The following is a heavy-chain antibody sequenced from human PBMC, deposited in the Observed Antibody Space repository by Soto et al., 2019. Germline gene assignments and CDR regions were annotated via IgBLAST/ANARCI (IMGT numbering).Heavy chain of an antibody. CDR2: IKQDGDKK. V-gene: IGHV3-7*01. J-gene: IGHJ4*02. CDR1: GFDFSYFW. Sequence: SLRLSCAASGFDFSYFWMAWIRQAPGKGLEWVASIKQDGDKKYYVDSVEGRFTISRDNAKNSLYLQMDSLRAEDTALYFCARDRMGDDYFDYLGPGTQVTVSS. D-gene: IGHD3-16*01. CDR3: ARDRMGDDYFDY.